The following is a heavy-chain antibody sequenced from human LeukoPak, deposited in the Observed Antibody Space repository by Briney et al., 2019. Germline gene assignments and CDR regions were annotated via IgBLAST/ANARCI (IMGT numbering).Heavy chain of an antibody. D-gene: IGHD2-2*01. CDR1: GYSISSGYY. CDR2: IYHSGST. Sequence: KPSETLSLTCAVFGYSISSGYYWGWIRQPPGKGLEWIGSIYHSGSTYYNPSLKSRVTISVDTSKNQFSLKLSSVTAADTAVYYCARRLIVVVPAARRDNWFDPWGQGTLVTASS. CDR3: ARRLIVVVPAARRDNWFDP. V-gene: IGHV4-38-2*01. J-gene: IGHJ5*02.